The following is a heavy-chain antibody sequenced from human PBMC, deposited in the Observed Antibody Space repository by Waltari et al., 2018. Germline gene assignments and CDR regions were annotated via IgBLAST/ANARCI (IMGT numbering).Heavy chain of an antibody. V-gene: IGHV3-7*01. Sequence: EVQLVESGGGLVQPGGSLRLSCAASGFTVSSSWMDWVRQAPVRGLEWVANIKEDGSEKYYVDSVKGRFIISRDNAKNSLYLQMTSLRVEDTAVYYCSRRLDAWGQGTTVTVSS. CDR1: GFTVSSSW. J-gene: IGHJ6*02. CDR2: IKEDGSEK. CDR3: SRRLDA.